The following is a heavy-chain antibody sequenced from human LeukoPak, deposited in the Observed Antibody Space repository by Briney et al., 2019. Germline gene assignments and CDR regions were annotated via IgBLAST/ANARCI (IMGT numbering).Heavy chain of an antibody. J-gene: IGHJ4*02. CDR3: ASELKVGNTGYYFDY. D-gene: IGHD2/OR15-2a*01. CDR2: ISYSGST. Sequence: SETLSLTCTDSGGPITRYFWSRIRQPPGKGLEWIGYISYSGSTNYNPSLKSRVTISLDTSKNQFSLKLNSVTAADTAVYYCASELKVGNTGYYFDYWGQGALVTVSS. CDR1: GGPITRYF. V-gene: IGHV4-59*01.